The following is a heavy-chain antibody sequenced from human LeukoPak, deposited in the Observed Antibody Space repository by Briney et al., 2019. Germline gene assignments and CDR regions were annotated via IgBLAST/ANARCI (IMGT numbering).Heavy chain of an antibody. D-gene: IGHD6-13*01. CDR3: EKDFSSSWHDAFDI. Sequence: GGSLRLSCAASGFTFSSYGMHWVRQAPGKGLEWVAVISYDGSNKYYADSVKGRFTISRDNYKNTLYLKMNSLRAEDTAVYYCEKDFSSSWHDAFDIWGQGTMVTVSS. CDR1: GFTFSSYG. V-gene: IGHV3-30*18. CDR2: ISYDGSNK. J-gene: IGHJ3*02.